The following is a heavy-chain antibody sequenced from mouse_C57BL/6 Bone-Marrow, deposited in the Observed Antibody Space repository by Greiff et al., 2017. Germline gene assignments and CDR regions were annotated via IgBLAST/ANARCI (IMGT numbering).Heavy chain of an antibody. CDR1: GYTFTSYG. J-gene: IGHJ2*01. Sequence: VKLMESGAELARPGASVKLSCKASGYTFTSYGISWVKQRTGQGLEWIGAIYPRSGNTYYNEKFKGKATLAADKSSSTAYMELRSLTSEDAAVYFGAQLKDYFDYWGQGTTLTVSA. CDR2: IYPRSGNT. V-gene: IGHV1-81*01. CDR3: AQLKDYFDY. D-gene: IGHD3-1*01.